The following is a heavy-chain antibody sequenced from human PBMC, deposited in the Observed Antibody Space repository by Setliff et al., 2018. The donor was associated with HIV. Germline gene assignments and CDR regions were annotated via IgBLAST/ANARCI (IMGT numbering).Heavy chain of an antibody. J-gene: IGHJ4*02. CDR1: GGSISSSGYY. Sequence: SETLSLTCSVSGGSISSSGYYWSWIRQHPGKGLEWLGYIHYSGTTYYSPSLESRLTISIDTSEHQFSLLLKSLTAADTAVYFCARASSRYESRGLVDFWGPGMLVTVSS. CDR2: IHYSGTT. V-gene: IGHV4-31*03. D-gene: IGHD2-2*01. CDR3: ARASSRYESRGLVDF.